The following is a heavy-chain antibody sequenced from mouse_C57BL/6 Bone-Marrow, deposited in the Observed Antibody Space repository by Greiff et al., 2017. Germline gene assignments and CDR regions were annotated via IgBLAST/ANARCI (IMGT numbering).Heavy chain of an antibody. D-gene: IGHD2-4*01. CDR2: LRYDGSN. CDR3: ARGGVDYPFDY. J-gene: IGHJ2*01. Sequence: EVKLQESGPGLVKPSQSLSLTCSVTGYSITSGYYWNWIRQFPGNKLEWMGYLRYDGSNNYNPSLKNRISITRDTSTNQFFLKLNSGTTEDTATYYCARGGVDYPFDYWGQGTTVTVSA. CDR1: GYSITSGYY. V-gene: IGHV3-6*01.